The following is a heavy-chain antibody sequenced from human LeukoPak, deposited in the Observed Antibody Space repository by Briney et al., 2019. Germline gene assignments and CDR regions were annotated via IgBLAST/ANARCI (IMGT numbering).Heavy chain of an antibody. D-gene: IGHD3-3*01. CDR2: ISGSGGST. Sequence: GGSLRLSCAASGFTFSSYAMSWVRQAPGKGLEWVSAISGSGGSTYYADSVKGRLTISRDNSKNTLYLQMNSLRAEDTAVYYCANPGYDFWSGYSTGYFDYWGQGTLVTVSS. J-gene: IGHJ4*02. CDR1: GFTFSSYA. CDR3: ANPGYDFWSGYSTGYFDY. V-gene: IGHV3-23*01.